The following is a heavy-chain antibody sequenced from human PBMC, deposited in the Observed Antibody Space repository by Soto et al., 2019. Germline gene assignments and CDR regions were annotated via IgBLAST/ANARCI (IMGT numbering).Heavy chain of an antibody. Sequence: SETLSLTCTVSRGSINSSYWTWIRQPPGKRLEWIGYIHYTGSTNYNPSLRGRVTMSVDTSKNQFSLKLTSVTAADTAVYYCVRVAGGGLFDYWGPGNLVTVSS. CDR3: VRVAGGGLFDY. CDR2: IHYTGST. V-gene: IGHV4-59*01. CDR1: RGSINSSY. J-gene: IGHJ4*02. D-gene: IGHD2-15*01.